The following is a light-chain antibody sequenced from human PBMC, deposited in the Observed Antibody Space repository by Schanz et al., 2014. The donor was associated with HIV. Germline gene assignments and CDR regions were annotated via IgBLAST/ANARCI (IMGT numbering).Light chain of an antibody. V-gene: IGLV1-51*01. J-gene: IGLJ3*02. CDR3: GTWDSNLNDWL. Sequence: QSVLTQPPSVSAAPGQKVTISCSGSSSNIGNNYVSWYQQFPGTAPKLLIHDSRKRPSEIPDRFSGSKSGTSATLGITGLQTGDEADYYCGTWDSNLNDWLFGGGTKLTVL. CDR2: DSR. CDR1: SSNIGNNY.